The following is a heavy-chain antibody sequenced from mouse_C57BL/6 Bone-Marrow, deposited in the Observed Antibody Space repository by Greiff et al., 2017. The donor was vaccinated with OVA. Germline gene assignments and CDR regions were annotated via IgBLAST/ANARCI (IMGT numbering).Heavy chain of an antibody. CDR3: ARWGTYRNYAMDY. CDR2: IDPSDSYT. CDR1: GYTFTSYW. V-gene: IGHV1-69*01. J-gene: IGHJ4*01. D-gene: IGHD2-14*01. Sequence: QVQLQQPGAELVMPGASVKLSCKASGYTFTSYWMHWVKQRPGQGLEWIGEIDPSDSYTNYNQKFKGKSTLTVDKSSSTAYMQLSSLTSEDSAVYYCARWGTYRNYAMDYWGQGTSVTVSS.